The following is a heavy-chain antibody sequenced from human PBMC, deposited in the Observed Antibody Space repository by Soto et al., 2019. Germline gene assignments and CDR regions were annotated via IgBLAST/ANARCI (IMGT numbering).Heavy chain of an antibody. CDR3: ARDRYYDSSGYYYFDY. V-gene: IGHV3-30-3*01. Sequence: QVQLVESGGGVVQPGRSLRLSCAASGFTFSSYAMHWVRQAPGKGLEWVAVISYDGSNKYYADSVKGRFTISRDNSKNTLYLQMNSLRAEDTAVYYCARDRYYDSSGYYYFDYWGQGTLVTVSS. D-gene: IGHD3-22*01. CDR2: ISYDGSNK. J-gene: IGHJ4*02. CDR1: GFTFSSYA.